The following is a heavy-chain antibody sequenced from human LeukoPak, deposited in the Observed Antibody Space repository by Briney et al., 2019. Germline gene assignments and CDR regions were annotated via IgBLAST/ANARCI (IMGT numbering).Heavy chain of an antibody. CDR2: IYPGDSDT. CDR1: GYSFTSYW. CDR3: ARQGGYLDWLLFFDY. Sequence: GESLKISCKGSGYSFTSYWIGWVRQMPGKGLEWMGIIYPGDSDTRYSPSFQGQVTISVDKSISTAYLQWGSLKASDTTMYYCARQGGYLDWLLFFDYWGQGTLVTVSS. D-gene: IGHD3-9*01. V-gene: IGHV5-51*01. J-gene: IGHJ4*02.